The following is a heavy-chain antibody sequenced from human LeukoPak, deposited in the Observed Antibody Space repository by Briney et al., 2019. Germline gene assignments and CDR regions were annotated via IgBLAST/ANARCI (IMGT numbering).Heavy chain of an antibody. V-gene: IGHV1-18*01. CDR1: GYTFTSYG. J-gene: IGHJ4*02. CDR2: ISAYNGNT. CDR3: AMGIPNYRKYDFWSGYYYY. Sequence: GASVKVSCKASGYTFTSYGISWVRQAPGQGLEWMGWISAYNGNTNYAQKLQGRVTMTTDTSTSTAYMELRSLRSDDTAVYYCAMGIPNYRKYDFWSGYYYYWGQGTLVTVSS. D-gene: IGHD3-3*01.